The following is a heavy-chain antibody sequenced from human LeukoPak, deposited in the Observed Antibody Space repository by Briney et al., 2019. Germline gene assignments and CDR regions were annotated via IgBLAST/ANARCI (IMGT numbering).Heavy chain of an antibody. D-gene: IGHD6-13*01. J-gene: IGHJ4*02. V-gene: IGHV4-59*01. CDR1: GGSISSYY. Sequence: PSETLSLTCTVSGGSISSYYWSWIRQPPGKGLGWIGYMYYSGSTNYNPSLKSRVTISVDTSKNQFSLKLSSVTAADTAVYYCAREVIAAAGTFFDYWGQGTLVTVSS. CDR2: MYYSGST. CDR3: AREVIAAAGTFFDY.